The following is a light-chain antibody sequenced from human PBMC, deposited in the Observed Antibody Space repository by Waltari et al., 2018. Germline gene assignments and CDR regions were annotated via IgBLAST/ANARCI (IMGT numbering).Light chain of an antibody. CDR2: GAP. CDR1: QRVSSH. V-gene: IGKV3-15*01. CDR3: QQYNNWPPLT. J-gene: IGKJ1*01. Sequence: EIVMTQSPATLSVSPGERATLSCRASQRVSSHVAWYQQKPGQDPRLPIYGAPTRAPGIPARFSGSGSGTEFTLTISSLQSEDFAVYYCQQYNNWPPLTFGQGTKVEIK.